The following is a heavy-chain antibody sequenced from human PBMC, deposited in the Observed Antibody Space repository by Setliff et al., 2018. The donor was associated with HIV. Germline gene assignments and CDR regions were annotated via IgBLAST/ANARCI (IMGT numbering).Heavy chain of an antibody. CDR3: ARQTGLRGYYGSNSLYYFDY. Sequence: PSETLSLTCAVYGGSFSGYYWSWIRQSPGKGLEWIGSIYFTGDSYYDPSLKSRVTTSVDTSNNQFSLILSPVTAADTAVYYCARQTGLRGYYGSNSLYYFDYWGKGMLVTVSS. CDR1: GGSFSGYY. CDR2: IYFTGDS. D-gene: IGHD3-10*01. J-gene: IGHJ4*02. V-gene: IGHV4-34*01.